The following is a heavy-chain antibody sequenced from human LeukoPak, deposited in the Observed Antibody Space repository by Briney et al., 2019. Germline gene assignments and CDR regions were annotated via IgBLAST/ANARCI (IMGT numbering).Heavy chain of an antibody. CDR3: GRGQQVRWPPPIY. Sequence: SETLSLTCAVYGGSFSGYHWTWIRQPPGKGLEWIGEIDPNGGTHYKPSLKSRVTMSLDTSKSHFSLKLSSVTAADTAVYYCGRGQQVRWPPPIYWGQGTLVTVSS. V-gene: IGHV4-34*01. CDR2: IDPNGGT. D-gene: IGHD4-23*01. J-gene: IGHJ4*02. CDR1: GGSFSGYH.